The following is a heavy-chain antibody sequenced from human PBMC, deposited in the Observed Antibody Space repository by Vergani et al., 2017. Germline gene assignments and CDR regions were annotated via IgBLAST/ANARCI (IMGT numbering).Heavy chain of an antibody. D-gene: IGHD3-3*01. V-gene: IGHV7-4-1*01. J-gene: IGHJ2*01. CDR3: ARGGSYYDFWSGYYNWYFDL. Sequence: QVQLVQSGSELKKPGASVKVSCKASGYTFTSYAMNWVRHAPGQGLEWMGWINTNTGNPTYAQGFTGRFVFSLDTSVSTAYLQICSLKAEDTAVYYCARGGSYYDFWSGYYNWYFDLWGRGTLVTVSS. CDR2: INTNTGNP. CDR1: GYTFTSYA.